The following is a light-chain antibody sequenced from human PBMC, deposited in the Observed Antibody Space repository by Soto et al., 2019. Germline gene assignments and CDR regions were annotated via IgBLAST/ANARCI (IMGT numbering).Light chain of an antibody. Sequence: QAVVTQEPSLTVSPGGTVTLTCGSTTGAVTSGHYPYWFQRKPGQAPKTLIYDTSNKRSWTPARFSGSLLGGKAALTLSGAQPEAEADYYCLLSYSDARKVAFGGGTKLTVL. CDR2: DTS. J-gene: IGLJ2*01. CDR1: TGAVTSGHY. CDR3: LLSYSDARKVA. V-gene: IGLV7-46*01.